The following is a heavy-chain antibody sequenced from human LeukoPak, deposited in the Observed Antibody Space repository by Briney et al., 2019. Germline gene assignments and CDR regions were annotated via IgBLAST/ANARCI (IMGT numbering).Heavy chain of an antibody. CDR3: ARVAYGSDY. Sequence: LSLTCTVSGGSISSYYWSWVRQAPGKGLEWVSYISSSGSTIYYADSVKGRFTISRDNAKNSLYLQMNSLRTDDTAVYYCARVAYGSDYWGQGTLVTVSS. CDR1: GGSISSYY. J-gene: IGHJ4*02. CDR2: ISSSGSTI. D-gene: IGHD3-10*01. V-gene: IGHV3-48*03.